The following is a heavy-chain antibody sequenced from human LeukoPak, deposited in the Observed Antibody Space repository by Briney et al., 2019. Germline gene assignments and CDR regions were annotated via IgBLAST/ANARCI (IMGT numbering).Heavy chain of an antibody. V-gene: IGHV4-59*01. D-gene: IGHD1-14*01. CDR2: IYYSGST. CDR1: GGSISSYY. Sequence: SETLSLTCTVSGGSISSYYWSWIRQPPGKGLEWIGYIYYSGSTNYNPSLKSRVTISVDTSKNQFSLKLSSVTAADTAVYYCARDRRDAFDIWGQGTMVTVSS. CDR3: ARDRRDAFDI. J-gene: IGHJ3*02.